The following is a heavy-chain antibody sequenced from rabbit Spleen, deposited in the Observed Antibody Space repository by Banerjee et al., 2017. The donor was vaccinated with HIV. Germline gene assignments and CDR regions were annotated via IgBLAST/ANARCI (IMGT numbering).Heavy chain of an antibody. CDR2: IDTGSSGFT. V-gene: IGHV1S40*01. J-gene: IGHJ4*01. D-gene: IGHD7-1*01. CDR1: GVSFSSSSY. Sequence: QSLEESGGDLVKPGASLTLTCTASGVSFSSSSYMCWVRQAPGKGLEWIACIDTGSSGFTYFATWAKGRFTCSKTSSTTVTLQMTRLTAADTATYFCARFYAGYGDFGYAAMWGPGTLVTVS. CDR3: ARFYAGYGDFGYAAM.